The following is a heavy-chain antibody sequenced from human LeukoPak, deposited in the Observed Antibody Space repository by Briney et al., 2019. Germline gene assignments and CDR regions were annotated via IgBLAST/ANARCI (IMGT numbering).Heavy chain of an antibody. CDR1: GFTFSSYW. D-gene: IGHD6-13*01. CDR3: ARPTKEGSSWYWWFDP. CDR2: INNDGSST. Sequence: GSLRLSCAASGFTFSSYWMHWVRQAPGKGLVWVSRINNDGSSTSYADSVKGRFTIPRDNAKNTLYLQMNSLRAEDTAVYYSARPTKEGSSWYWWFDPWGQGTLVTVSS. V-gene: IGHV3-74*01. J-gene: IGHJ5*02.